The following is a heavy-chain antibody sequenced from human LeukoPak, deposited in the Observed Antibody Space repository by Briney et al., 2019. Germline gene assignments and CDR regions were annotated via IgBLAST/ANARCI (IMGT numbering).Heavy chain of an antibody. V-gene: IGHV1-3*01. CDR1: GYTFTTYA. CDR2: FNVGDGNT. J-gene: IGHJ4*02. Sequence: ASVKVSCKTSGYTFTTYAIHWVRQAPGDRLEWMGCFNVGDGNTEYSERFQGRVTITTDASATTHFMELSSLRSEDAAVYYCASQYYYGPTGYYGGFDYWGQGTPVTVSS. CDR3: ASQYYYGPTGYYGGFDY. D-gene: IGHD3-22*01.